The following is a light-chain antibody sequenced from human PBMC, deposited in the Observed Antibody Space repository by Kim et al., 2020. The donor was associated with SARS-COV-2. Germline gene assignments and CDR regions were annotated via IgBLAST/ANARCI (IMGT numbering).Light chain of an antibody. J-gene: IGKJ2*01. CDR3: QQYNSYSQS. V-gene: IGKV1-5*01. CDR1: QSVSRS. CDR2: DAS. Sequence: SASVGDRVTFTCRASQSVSRSLAWYQQKPGKAPKLLISDASDLKSGVPSGFSGSGSGTQFTLTISSLQPDDFATYFCQQYNSYSQSFGQGTKLEI.